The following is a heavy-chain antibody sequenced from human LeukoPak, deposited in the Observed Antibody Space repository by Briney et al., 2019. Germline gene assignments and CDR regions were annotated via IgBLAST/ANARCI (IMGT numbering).Heavy chain of an antibody. V-gene: IGHV3-7*01. Sequence: GGSLRLSCAASGFTFSSYWMSWVRQAPGKGLEWVANIKQDGSEKYYVDSVKGRFTISRDNAKNSLYLQMNSLRAEDTAVYYCARDEQNWYYYYYMDIWGKGTTVTVSS. D-gene: IGHD1-1*01. CDR2: IKQDGSEK. CDR1: GFTFSSYW. J-gene: IGHJ6*03. CDR3: ARDEQNWYYYYYMDI.